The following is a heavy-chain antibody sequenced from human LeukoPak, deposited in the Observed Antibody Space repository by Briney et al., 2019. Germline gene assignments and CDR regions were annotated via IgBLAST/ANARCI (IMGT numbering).Heavy chain of an antibody. V-gene: IGHV4-34*01. J-gene: IGHJ4*02. CDR2: INHSGST. CDR1: GGSFSGYY. CDR3: ASAIRYFDWLPSY. Sequence: SETLSLTCAVYGGSFSGYYWSWIRRPPGKGLEWIGEINHSGSTNYNPSLKSRVTISVDTSKNQFSLKLSSVTAADTAVYYCASAIRYFDWLPSYWGQGTLVTVSS. D-gene: IGHD3-9*01.